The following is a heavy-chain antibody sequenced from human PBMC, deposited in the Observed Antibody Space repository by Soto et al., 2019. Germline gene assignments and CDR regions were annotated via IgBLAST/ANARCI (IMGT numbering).Heavy chain of an antibody. CDR2: INDDGSER. J-gene: IGHJ4*02. CDR3: AKDVR. Sequence: TGGSLRLSCAASGFTLSTHWMSWVRQAPGKGLEWVANINDDGSERNYADSVRGRFSVSRDNAKNSLFLQMNGLRVEDTALYYCAKDVRWGQGTQVTVSS. CDR1: GFTLSTHW. V-gene: IGHV3-7*05.